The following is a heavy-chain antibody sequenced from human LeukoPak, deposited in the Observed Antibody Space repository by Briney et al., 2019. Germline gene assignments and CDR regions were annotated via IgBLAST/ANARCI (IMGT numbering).Heavy chain of an antibody. CDR2: INPSGGST. CDR3: ARVANDFWSGYNRFDP. J-gene: IGHJ5*02. V-gene: IGHV1-46*01. D-gene: IGHD3-3*01. Sequence: ASVKVSCKASGYTFTSYYMHWVRQAPGQGLEWMGIINPSGGSTSYAQKFQGRVTMTRDMSTSTVYMELSSLRSEDTAVYYCARVANDFWSGYNRFDPWGQGTLVTVSS. CDR1: GYTFTSYY.